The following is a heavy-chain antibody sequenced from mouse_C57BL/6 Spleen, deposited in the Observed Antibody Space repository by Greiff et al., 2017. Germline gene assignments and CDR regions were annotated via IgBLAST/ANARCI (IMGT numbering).Heavy chain of an antibody. J-gene: IGHJ4*01. CDR3: ARFITTAFMDY. Sequence: VQLQQPGAELVKPGASVKMSCKASGYTFTSYWITWVKQRPGQGLEWIGDIYPGSGSTNYNEKFKSKATLTVDTSSSTSYMQLSSLTSEDSAVYYCARFITTAFMDYWGQGTSVTVSS. CDR1: GYTFTSYW. D-gene: IGHD1-2*01. V-gene: IGHV1-55*01. CDR2: IYPGSGST.